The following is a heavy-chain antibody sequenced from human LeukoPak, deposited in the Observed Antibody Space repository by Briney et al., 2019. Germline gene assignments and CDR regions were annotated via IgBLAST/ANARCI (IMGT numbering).Heavy chain of an antibody. V-gene: IGHV4-30-4*08. CDR2: IYYSGST. Sequence: SETLSLTCAVYGGSFSGYYWSWIRQPPGKGLEWIGYIYYSGSTYYNPSLKSRVTISVDTSKNQFSLKLSSVTAADTAVYYCARYRAVAGIDYWGQGTLVTVSS. D-gene: IGHD6-19*01. J-gene: IGHJ4*02. CDR3: ARYRAVAGIDY. CDR1: GGSFSGYY.